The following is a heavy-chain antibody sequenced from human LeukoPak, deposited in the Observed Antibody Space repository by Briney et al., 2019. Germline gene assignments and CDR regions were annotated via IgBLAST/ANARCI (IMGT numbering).Heavy chain of an antibody. Sequence: GGSLRLSCAASGFTFSSAWMSWVRQAPGKGLEWVGRIKTKTDGGTTDYAAPVKGRFTISRDDSKDTLYLQMNSLTTEDTAVYCCITRPNPVGYWGQGTLVTVSS. CDR3: ITRPNPVGY. CDR1: GFTFSSAW. J-gene: IGHJ4*02. CDR2: IKTKTDGGTT. D-gene: IGHD1-26*01. V-gene: IGHV3-15*01.